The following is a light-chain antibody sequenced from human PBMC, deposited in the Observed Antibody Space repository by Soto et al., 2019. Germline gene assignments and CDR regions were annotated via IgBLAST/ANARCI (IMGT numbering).Light chain of an antibody. V-gene: IGLV8-61*01. CDR3: VLYLGSGIPV. Sequence: QTVVTQEPSFSVSPGGTVTLTCCLSSASVSTSYYPILYQQTPGQAPLTLIYSTNTRSSGVPDRFSGSILGNKAALTITGAQAHDVSDYYCVLYLGSGIPVLGGATKVTV. CDR2: STN. J-gene: IGLJ2*01. CDR1: SASVSTSYY.